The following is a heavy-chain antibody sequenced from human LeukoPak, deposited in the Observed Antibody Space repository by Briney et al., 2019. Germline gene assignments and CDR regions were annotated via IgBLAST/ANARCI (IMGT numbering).Heavy chain of an antibody. CDR3: ARPPRDYYGSGSYPDAFDI. D-gene: IGHD3-10*01. J-gene: IGHJ3*02. Sequence: PGGSLRLSCAASGFTFSLYAMNWVRQAPGKGLEWVSSITSGSMYIHYADSVKGRFTISRDNAKNSLYLQMNSLRAEDTALYYCARPPRDYYGSGSYPDAFDIWGQGTMVTVSS. CDR2: ITSGSMYI. V-gene: IGHV3-21*01. CDR1: GFTFSLYA.